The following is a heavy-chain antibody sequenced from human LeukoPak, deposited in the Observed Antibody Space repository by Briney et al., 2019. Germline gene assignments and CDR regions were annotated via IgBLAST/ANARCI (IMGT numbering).Heavy chain of an antibody. V-gene: IGHV3-23*01. Sequence: GGSLRLSCAASGFTFSSYEMNWVRQAPGKGLEWVSAISGSGGSTYYADSVKGRFTISRDNSKNTLYLQMNSLRAEDTAVYYCAKSPYDFWSGYYSHYYYYYMDVWGKGTTVTVSS. J-gene: IGHJ6*03. CDR1: GFTFSSYE. D-gene: IGHD3-3*01. CDR2: ISGSGGST. CDR3: AKSPYDFWSGYYSHYYYYYMDV.